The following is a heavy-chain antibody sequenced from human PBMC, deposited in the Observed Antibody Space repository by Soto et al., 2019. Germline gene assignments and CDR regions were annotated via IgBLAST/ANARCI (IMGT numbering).Heavy chain of an antibody. V-gene: IGHV3-21*01. CDR2: ISSSSSYI. CDR1: GFTFSSYS. D-gene: IGHD7-27*01. J-gene: IGHJ3*02. Sequence: GGSLRLSCAASGFTFSSYSMNWVRQAPGKGLEWVSSISSSSSYIYYADSVKGRFTISRDNAKNSLYLQMNSLRAEDTAVYYCARDLNWGSTNDAFDIWGQGTMFTVSS. CDR3: ARDLNWGSTNDAFDI.